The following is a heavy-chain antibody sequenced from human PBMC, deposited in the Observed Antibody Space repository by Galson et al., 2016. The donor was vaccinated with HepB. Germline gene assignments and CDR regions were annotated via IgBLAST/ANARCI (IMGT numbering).Heavy chain of an antibody. V-gene: IGHV3-30-3*01. J-gene: IGHJ4*02. CDR3: ARDRRGGSNTLDY. D-gene: IGHD1-26*01. CDR1: GFIFNSHA. Sequence: SLRLPCAASGFIFNSHAMNWVRQAPGTGLEWVAVISYDGSNAYHADSVKGRFTISRDNSKNTLYLHMNSLRAEDTAVYYCARDRRGGSNTLDYWGQGTLVTVSS. CDR2: ISYDGSNA.